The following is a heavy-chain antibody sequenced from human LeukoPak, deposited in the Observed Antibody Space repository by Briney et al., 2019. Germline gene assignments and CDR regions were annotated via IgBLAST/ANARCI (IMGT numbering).Heavy chain of an antibody. V-gene: IGHV4-34*01. D-gene: IGHD4-23*01. CDR2: INDSGSS. CDR1: GGSFGGYL. Sequence: SETLSLTCAVNGGSFGGYLWTWIRQPPGKGLEWIGGINDSGSSNYNPSLKSRVTISVDTSKRQVSVKLSSVTAADTAVYYCARGPDGGNPIRYWGRGTLVTVSS. CDR3: ARGPDGGNPIRY. J-gene: IGHJ2*01.